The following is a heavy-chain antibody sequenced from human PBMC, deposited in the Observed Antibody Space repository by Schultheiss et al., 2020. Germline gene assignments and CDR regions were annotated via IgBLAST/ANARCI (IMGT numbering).Heavy chain of an antibody. V-gene: IGHV1-2*05. D-gene: IGHD1-1*01. CDR2: INPNSGVA. J-gene: IGHJ3*01. CDR3: ARGRGTFDGFDF. Sequence: ASVKVSCKASGGTFSSYAISWVRQAPGQGLEWMGRINPNSGVANYAQKFQGRVTMTRDTSISTAYMEVMRLTFDDTVVYYCARGRGTFDGFDFWGQGTRVTVSS. CDR1: GGTFSSYA.